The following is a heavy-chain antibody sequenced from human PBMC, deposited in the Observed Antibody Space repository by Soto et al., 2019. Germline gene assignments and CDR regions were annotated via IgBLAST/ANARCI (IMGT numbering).Heavy chain of an antibody. CDR1: GFTFSNYE. CDR2: ISNNGAHT. D-gene: IGHD6-13*01. J-gene: IGHJ6*03. CDR3: ARPGYGSRWPNVYMDV. V-gene: IGHV3-64*01. Sequence: EAQLVESGGGLVQPGGSLRLSCAASGFTFSNYEMHWVRQAPGKGLEYVSGISNNGAHTDYAKSVKGRFTISRDNSENTLYLQMGSLRAEDMALYYCARPGYGSRWPNVYMDVWGKGTTDTVSS.